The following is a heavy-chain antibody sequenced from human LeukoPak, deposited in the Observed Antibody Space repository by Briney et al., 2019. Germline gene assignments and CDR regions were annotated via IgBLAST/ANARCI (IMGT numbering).Heavy chain of an antibody. CDR2: INPSGGST. Sequence: ASVKVSCKASGYTFTSYYMHWVRQAPGQGLEWMGIINPSGGSTSYAQKFQGRVTITADESTSTAYMELSSLRSEDTAVYYCARGVVVAATLIRHFDYWGQGTLVTVSS. V-gene: IGHV1-46*01. CDR1: GYTFTSYY. D-gene: IGHD2-15*01. J-gene: IGHJ4*02. CDR3: ARGVVVAATLIRHFDY.